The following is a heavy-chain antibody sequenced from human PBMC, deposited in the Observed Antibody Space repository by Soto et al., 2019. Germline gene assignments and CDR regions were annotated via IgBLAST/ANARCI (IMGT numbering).Heavy chain of an antibody. Sequence: SETLSLTCTVSGGSISSSSYYWGWIRQPPGKGLEWIGSMYYSGSTYYNPSLKSRVTISVDASKDQFSLRLSSVTAADTAIYYCADIVVVAASRIRRYFQHWGQGTLVTVSS. J-gene: IGHJ1*01. CDR2: MYYSGST. D-gene: IGHD2-21*02. CDR3: ADIVVVAASRIRRYFQH. V-gene: IGHV4-39*01. CDR1: GGSISSSSYY.